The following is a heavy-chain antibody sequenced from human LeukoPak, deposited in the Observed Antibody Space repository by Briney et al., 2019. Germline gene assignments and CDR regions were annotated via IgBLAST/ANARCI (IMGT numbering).Heavy chain of an antibody. Sequence: GESLKTSRKGSGYSFTSYWIGWVRQMPGKGLEGIGIIYPGDSDTRYSPSFQGQVTIAADKSISTAYLQWISLKAADTAVYYCAISSRNGPFGFDAGSWDWFDPWGQGTLVTVSS. J-gene: IGHJ5*02. CDR2: IYPGDSDT. D-gene: IGHD1-1*01. CDR1: GYSFTSYW. V-gene: IGHV5-51*01. CDR3: AISSRNGPFGFDAGSWDWFDP.